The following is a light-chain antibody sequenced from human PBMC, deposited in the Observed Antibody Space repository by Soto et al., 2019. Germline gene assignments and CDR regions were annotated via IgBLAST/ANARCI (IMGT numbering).Light chain of an antibody. CDR3: HQYYSTPYT. V-gene: IGKV4-1*01. Sequence: DIVMTQSPDSLAVSLGERATINCKSSQSVLSSSNNKNYLAWYQQKPGQPPKLLIYWASTRESGVPDRFSGSGSGTDFTLTISSLQAADVAVYYCHQYYSTPYTFGQVTKLEIK. CDR1: QSVLSSSNNKNY. CDR2: WAS. J-gene: IGKJ2*01.